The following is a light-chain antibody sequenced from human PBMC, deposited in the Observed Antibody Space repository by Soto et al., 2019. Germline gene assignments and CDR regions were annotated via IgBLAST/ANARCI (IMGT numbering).Light chain of an antibody. J-gene: IGKJ2*01. Sequence: DIQMTQSTSTLSASVGDRVTFTCRASQSIVTWLAWYQQKPGKAPKVLIFDASKLESGVPSRFSGSGSGTEFTLTISSLQHDAFATYYCQQYDSLPYSFGHGTKLALK. V-gene: IGKV1-5*01. CDR3: QQYDSLPYS. CDR2: DAS. CDR1: QSIVTW.